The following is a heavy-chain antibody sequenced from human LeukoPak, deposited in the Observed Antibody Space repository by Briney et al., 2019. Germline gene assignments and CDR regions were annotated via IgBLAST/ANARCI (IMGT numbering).Heavy chain of an antibody. CDR2: ISSSGSTI. CDR1: GFTFSSYE. D-gene: IGHD4-17*01. V-gene: IGHV3-48*03. J-gene: IGHJ3*02. CDR3: ARGKTTVTYEDAFDM. Sequence: GGSLRLSCAASGFTFSSYEMNWVRQAPGKGLEWVSYISSSGSTIYYADSVKGRFTISRDSAKDSLYLQMNSLRAEDTAVYYCARGKTTVTYEDAFDMWGQGTMVTVSP.